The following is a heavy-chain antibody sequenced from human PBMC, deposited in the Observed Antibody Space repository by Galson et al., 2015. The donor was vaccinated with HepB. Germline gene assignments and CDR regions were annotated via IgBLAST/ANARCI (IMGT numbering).Heavy chain of an antibody. J-gene: IGHJ6*02. CDR2: IIPILGIA. CDR1: GGTFSSYT. CDR3: ARVQAMAGNLRADYYYYGMDV. Sequence: SVKVSCKASGGTFSSYTISWVRQAPGQGLEWMGRIIPILGIANYAQKFQGRVTITADKSTSTAYMELSSLRSEDTAVYYCARVQAMAGNLRADYYYYGMDVWGQGTTVTVSS. D-gene: IGHD6-19*01. V-gene: IGHV1-69*02.